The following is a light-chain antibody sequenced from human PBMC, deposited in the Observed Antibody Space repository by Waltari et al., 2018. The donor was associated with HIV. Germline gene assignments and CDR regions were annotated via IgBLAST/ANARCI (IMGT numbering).Light chain of an antibody. J-gene: IGLJ2*01. CDR3: QSYDSSLSVVV. V-gene: IGLV1-40*01. CDR2: GNG. Sequence: QSVLTQPPSVSGAPGQRVTISCTGSSSNIGAGYDVHWYQQLPGTAPKLLIYGNGNPPPGVPDRFSGSTSGTSASLAITGLQAEDEADYYCQSYDSSLSVVVFGGGTKLTVL. CDR1: SSNIGAGYD.